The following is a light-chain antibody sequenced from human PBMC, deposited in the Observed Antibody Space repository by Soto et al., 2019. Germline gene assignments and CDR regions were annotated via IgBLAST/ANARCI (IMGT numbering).Light chain of an antibody. CDR3: QQYNSWPPIT. CDR2: GAS. V-gene: IGKV3-15*01. Sequence: EIVMTQSPATLSVSPGERATLSCRASQSVSSNLAWSQQKPGQAPRLLIYGASTRATGIPARFSGSGSGTEFTLTISSLQSEDFVVYYCQQYNSWPPITFGQGTRLEIK. J-gene: IGKJ5*01. CDR1: QSVSSN.